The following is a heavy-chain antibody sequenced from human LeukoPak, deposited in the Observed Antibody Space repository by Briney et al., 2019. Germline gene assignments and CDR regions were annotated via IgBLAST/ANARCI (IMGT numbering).Heavy chain of an antibody. D-gene: IGHD3-16*01. CDR2: FYYSWST. V-gene: IGHV4-59*01. CDR1: GGSFSSYY. CDR3: AIDWDYMDV. Sequence: TSDTLSLTCNVSGGSFSSYYCSRLRQPPGKRLDRIGYFYYSWSTNFNPSLKIPVTISVDTSRNQFSLKLSSVTAADTAVYYCAIDWDYMDVWGKGTTVTVSS. J-gene: IGHJ6*03.